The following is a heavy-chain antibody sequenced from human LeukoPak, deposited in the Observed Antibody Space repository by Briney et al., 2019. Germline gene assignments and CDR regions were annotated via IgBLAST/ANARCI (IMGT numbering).Heavy chain of an antibody. J-gene: IGHJ5*02. CDR1: GGSISSYY. V-gene: IGHV4-34*01. Sequence: SETLSLTCTVSGGSISSYYWGWIRQPPGKGLEWIGEINHSGSTNYNPSLKSRVTISVDTSKNQFSLKLSSVTAADTAVYYCVRGRYSSGWFKDKNWFDPWGQGIPVTVSS. CDR2: INHSGST. CDR3: VRGRYSSGWFKDKNWFDP. D-gene: IGHD6-19*01.